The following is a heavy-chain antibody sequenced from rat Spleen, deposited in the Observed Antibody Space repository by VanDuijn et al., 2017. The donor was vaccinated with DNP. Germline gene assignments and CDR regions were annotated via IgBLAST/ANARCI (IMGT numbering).Heavy chain of an antibody. D-gene: IGHD1-4*01. Sequence: EVQLQESGPGLVKPSQSLSLTCSVTGYSITSSSRWNWIRKFPGNKLEWMGSINSAGTTKYNPSLKSRVFITRDTSKNQLFLQVDSVTTEDTATYHCARWPGYNPPYAMDAWGQGTSVTVSS. CDR2: INSAGTT. CDR1: GYSITSSSR. V-gene: IGHV3-3*01. J-gene: IGHJ4*01. CDR3: ARWPGYNPPYAMDA.